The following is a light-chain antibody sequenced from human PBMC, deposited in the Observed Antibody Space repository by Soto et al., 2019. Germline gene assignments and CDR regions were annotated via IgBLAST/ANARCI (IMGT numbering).Light chain of an antibody. CDR2: DVS. Sequence: QSALTQPASVSRAPGQSITISCTRTSSDVGGYNYVSWYQQHPGKAPKLMIYDVSNRPSGVSNRFSGSKSGNTASLTISGLQAEDEADYYCSSYTSSSTLVVFGTGTKLTVL. CDR1: SSDVGGYNY. V-gene: IGLV2-14*01. J-gene: IGLJ1*01. CDR3: SSYTSSSTLVV.